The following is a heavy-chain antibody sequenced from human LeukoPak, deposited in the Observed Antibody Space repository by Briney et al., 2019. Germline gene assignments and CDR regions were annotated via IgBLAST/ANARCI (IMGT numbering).Heavy chain of an antibody. D-gene: IGHD2-8*01. CDR1: GFTITNYA. CDR2: ISDTGATT. CDR3: AKDTSIGRYCTNGVCSPFDY. Sequence: GGSLTLSCAASGFTITNYAMSWVRQGPGKGLEWVSAISDTGATTYDADSVKGRFTISRDNSRSTLYLQMNSLRAEDTALYYCAKDTSIGRYCTNGVCSPFDYWGQGTLVTVSS. J-gene: IGHJ4*02. V-gene: IGHV3-23*01.